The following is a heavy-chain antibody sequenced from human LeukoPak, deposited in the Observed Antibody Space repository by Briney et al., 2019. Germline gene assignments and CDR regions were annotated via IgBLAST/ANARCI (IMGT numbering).Heavy chain of an antibody. Sequence: GGSLRLSCAASGFTFSSYSMNWVRQAPGKGLEWVSYISSSSSTIYYADSVKGRFTISRDNAKNSLYLQMNSLRAEDTAVYYCARDLLLNLGDRDQWELACYMDVWGKGTTVTVSS. CDR2: ISSSSSTI. CDR1: GFTFSSYS. CDR3: ARDLLLNLGDRDQWELACYMDV. V-gene: IGHV3-48*01. D-gene: IGHD1-26*01. J-gene: IGHJ6*03.